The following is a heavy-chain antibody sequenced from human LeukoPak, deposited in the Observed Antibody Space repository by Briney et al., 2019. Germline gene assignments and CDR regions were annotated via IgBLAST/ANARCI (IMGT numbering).Heavy chain of an antibody. CDR1: GGSFSGYY. CDR3: ARGQAILTGYQYNWFDP. CDR2: INHSGST. V-gene: IGHV4-34*01. D-gene: IGHD3-9*01. J-gene: IGHJ5*02. Sequence: SETLSLTCAVYGGSFSGYYWSWIRQPPGKGLEWIGEINHSGSTNYNPSLKSRVTISVDTSKNQSSLKLSSVTAADTAVYYCARGQAILTGYQYNWFDPWGQGTLVTVSS.